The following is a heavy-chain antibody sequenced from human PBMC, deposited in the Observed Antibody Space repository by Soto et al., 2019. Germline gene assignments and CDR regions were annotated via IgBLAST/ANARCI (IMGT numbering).Heavy chain of an antibody. CDR3: AALNNYEINWFDP. V-gene: IGHV4-39*01. CDR1: SDSISSRSYC. J-gene: IGHJ5*02. Sequence: LSLTCTVSSDSISSRSYCWGWIRQPPGKGLEWIGNMCYSGNTYYNPSLKSRVTMSVDTSKNQFSLKLSSVTAADTAVYYCAALNNYEINWFDPWGQGTLVTVSS. D-gene: IGHD4-4*01. CDR2: MCYSGNT.